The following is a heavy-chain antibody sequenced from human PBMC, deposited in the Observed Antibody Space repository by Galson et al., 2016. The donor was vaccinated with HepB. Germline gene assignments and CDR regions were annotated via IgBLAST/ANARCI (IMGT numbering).Heavy chain of an antibody. CDR1: GHTFTDYY. Sequence: SVKVSCKASGHTFTDYYIQWVRQAPGQGLEWMGWITPNNGATKFAEKFQGRLTMTRDTTISTAYMELSRLTSDDTAVYYCARDPSGYLDTYFDPWGQGTPVPASS. J-gene: IGHJ5*02. D-gene: IGHD5-18*01. CDR3: ARDPSGYLDTYFDP. CDR2: ITPNNGAT. V-gene: IGHV1-2*02.